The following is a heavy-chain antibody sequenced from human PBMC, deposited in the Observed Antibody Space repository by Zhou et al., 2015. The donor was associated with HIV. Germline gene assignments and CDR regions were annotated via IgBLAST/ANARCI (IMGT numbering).Heavy chain of an antibody. J-gene: IGHJ3*02. Sequence: QVQLVQSGAEVKKPGASVKVSCEASGYTFTSYEINWVRQAPGQGLEWMGWLNPNSGNTVYAQNFRDRVTMTRNPSITTAYMELRSLGSEDTAVYYCARRGIEIWSDTFDIWGQGTMVTVSS. CDR1: GYTFTSYE. CDR3: ARRGIEIWSDTFDI. D-gene: IGHD5-18*01. CDR2: LNPNSGNT. V-gene: IGHV1-8*01.